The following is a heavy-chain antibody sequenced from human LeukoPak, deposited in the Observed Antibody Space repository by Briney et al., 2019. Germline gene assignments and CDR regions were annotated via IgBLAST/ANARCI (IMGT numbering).Heavy chain of an antibody. CDR1: GYSISSGYY. D-gene: IGHD6-13*01. J-gene: IGHJ4*02. CDR3: ARGENPLNTHIAIIDY. CDR2: INHSGST. V-gene: IGHV4-38-2*02. Sequence: SETLSLTCSVSGYSISSGYYWGWIRQPPGKGLEWIGSINHSGSTYYSPSLKSRVTISVDTSKNQFPLKLSSVTAADTALYYCARGENPLNTHIAIIDYWGQGTLVTVSS.